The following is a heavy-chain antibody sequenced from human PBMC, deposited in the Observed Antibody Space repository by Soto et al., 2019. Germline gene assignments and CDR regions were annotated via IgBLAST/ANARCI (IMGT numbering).Heavy chain of an antibody. J-gene: IGHJ6*02. Sequence: QVQLQESGPGLVKPSQTLSLTCVVSGASIRSDGPYWSWVRQFPGKGLEWIGYIHFSGTPFYSPCLKRRVSILLYTLESSFSLQLSSVTAADTAVYYLARHRGYRHSDYYGLDVCGQGITVTV. CDR2: IHFSGTP. V-gene: IGHV4-31*11. CDR1: GASIRSDGPY. D-gene: IGHD5-12*01. CDR3: ARHRGYRHSDYYGLDV.